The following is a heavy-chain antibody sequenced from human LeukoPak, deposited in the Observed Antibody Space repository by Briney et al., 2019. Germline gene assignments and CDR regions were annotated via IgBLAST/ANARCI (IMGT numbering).Heavy chain of an antibody. V-gene: IGHV3-33*07. J-gene: IGHJ5*02. CDR3: TRRILRDGTDVFDP. CDR2: IYNDGSQQ. Sequence: GRSLRLSCVACGFTFRSHCMFWVRQAPGKGLEWVALIYNDGSQQYYAESVKGRFLISRDNSKNTLDLQMNSLRAEDTAMYYCTRRILRDGTDVFDPWGQGTLVTVFS. D-gene: IGHD4-17*01. CDR1: GFTFRSHC.